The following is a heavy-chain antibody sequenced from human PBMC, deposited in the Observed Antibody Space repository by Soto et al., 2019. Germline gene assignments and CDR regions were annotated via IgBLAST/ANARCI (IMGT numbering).Heavy chain of an antibody. D-gene: IGHD2-15*01. CDR1: GSGLLKSR. CDR3: SADRPDIGVGWWG. V-gene: IGHV1-58*02. CDR2: IVVASGQT. J-gene: IGHJ6*02. Sequence: GASVTVSCKASGSGLLKSRSHWVRQAHGQRLEWIGWIVVASGQTNYAQNFRGRVAITRDTSTATAYIELTGLTSEDTAVYFCSADRPDIGVGWWGWGQGTTVTVSS.